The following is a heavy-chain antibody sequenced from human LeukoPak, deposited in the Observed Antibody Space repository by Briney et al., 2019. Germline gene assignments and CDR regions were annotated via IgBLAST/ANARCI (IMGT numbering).Heavy chain of an antibody. J-gene: IGHJ4*02. CDR3: ARGEXRYTNGWEIDY. Sequence: AASVKVSCKASGGTFSSYSITWVRQAPGQGLEWMGRIIPMLGIANYAQKFQGRVTITADKSTSTAYMELSSLRSEDTAVYYCARGEXRYTNGWEIDYWGQGTLVTVSS. D-gene: IGHD6-19*01. V-gene: IGHV1-69*02. CDR2: IIPMLGIA. CDR1: GGTFSSYS.